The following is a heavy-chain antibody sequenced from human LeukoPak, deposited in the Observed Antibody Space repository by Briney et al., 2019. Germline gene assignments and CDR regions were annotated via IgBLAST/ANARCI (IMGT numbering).Heavy chain of an antibody. J-gene: IGHJ4*02. D-gene: IGHD3-9*01. CDR1: GGSFSGYY. CDR3: ARGADYDILTGYRPAGYYFDY. V-gene: IGHV4-34*01. Sequence: SETLSLTCAVYGGSFSGYYWSWIRQPPGKGLEWIGEINHSGSTNYNPSLKSRVTISVDTSKNQFSLKLSSVTAADTAVYYCARGADYDILTGYRPAGYYFDYWGQGTLVTVSS. CDR2: INHSGST.